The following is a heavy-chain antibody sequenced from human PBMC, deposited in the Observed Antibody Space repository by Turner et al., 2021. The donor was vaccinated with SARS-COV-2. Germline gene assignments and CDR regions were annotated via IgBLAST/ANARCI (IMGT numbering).Heavy chain of an antibody. CDR2: IRWRDTT. V-gene: IGHV4-39*01. Sequence: QLQLQESGPGQGKASETLSLTCNISGGSISSSIYFWGWIRHSPGKNLDWIGSIRWRDTTYYNASLNGRVTISLDTSKNEFTMHLRSLTVADTAVYYCARRPGSYSGFDYWGQGLPVTVSS. J-gene: IGHJ4*02. D-gene: IGHD1-26*01. CDR3: ARRPGSYSGFDY. CDR1: GGSISSSIYF.